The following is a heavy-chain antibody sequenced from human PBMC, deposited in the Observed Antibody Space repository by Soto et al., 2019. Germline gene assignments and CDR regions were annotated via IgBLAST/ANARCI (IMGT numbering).Heavy chain of an antibody. D-gene: IGHD3-22*01. J-gene: IGHJ3*02. Sequence: QVQLVESGGGVVQPGRSLRLSCAASGFTFSSYGMHWVRQAPGKGLEWVAVIWYDGSNKYYADSVKGRFTISRDNSXNXLXQQMNSLSAEDTAVYYCARGPYYDSSGYYWVKAFDIWGQGTMVTVSS. CDR2: IWYDGSNK. CDR3: ARGPYYDSSGYYWVKAFDI. CDR1: GFTFSSYG. V-gene: IGHV3-33*01.